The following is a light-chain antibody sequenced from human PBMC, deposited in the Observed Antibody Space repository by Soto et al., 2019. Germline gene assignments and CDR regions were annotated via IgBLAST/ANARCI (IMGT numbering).Light chain of an antibody. Sequence: DIQMTQSPSTLSASVGDRVTITCRASQSVTGWLAWYQQKPGKAPKLLIYDASSLESGVPSRFSGSESGTEFTLTISSLQPDDFATCYCQQYNSYSWTFGQGTKVDIK. CDR1: QSVTGW. V-gene: IGKV1-5*01. CDR2: DAS. CDR3: QQYNSYSWT. J-gene: IGKJ1*01.